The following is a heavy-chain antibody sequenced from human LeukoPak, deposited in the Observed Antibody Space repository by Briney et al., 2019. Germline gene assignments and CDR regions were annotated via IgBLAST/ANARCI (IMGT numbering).Heavy chain of an antibody. Sequence: GGSLRLSCAASGFTFRSYSMNWVRQAPGKGLEWVSFITSTSGDMLYADSVKGRFTISRDNAKNTPYLQMNSLRAEDTAVYFCARAAGHYFDYWGQGSLLTVSS. J-gene: IGHJ4*02. D-gene: IGHD3-10*01. CDR1: GFTFRSYS. V-gene: IGHV3-21*06. CDR2: ITSTSGDM. CDR3: ARAAGHYFDY.